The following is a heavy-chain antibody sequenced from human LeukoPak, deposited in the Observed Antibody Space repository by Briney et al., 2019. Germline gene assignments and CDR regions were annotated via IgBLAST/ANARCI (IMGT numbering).Heavy chain of an antibody. CDR1: GGSISSYY. D-gene: IGHD6-13*01. J-gene: IGHJ4*02. CDR3: ARQIASAGTAGFDF. CDR2: IYSTGST. Sequence: SETLSLTCTVSGGSISSYYWSWIRQPAGKGLEWIGRIYSTGSTNYNLSLKSRVTMSVDTSKNQFSLRLRSVTAADTAVYYCARQIASAGTAGFDFWGQGALVTVSS. V-gene: IGHV4-4*07.